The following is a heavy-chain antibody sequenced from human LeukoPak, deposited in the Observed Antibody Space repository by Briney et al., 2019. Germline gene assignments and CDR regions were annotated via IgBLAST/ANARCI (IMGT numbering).Heavy chain of an antibody. V-gene: IGHV4-59*01. J-gene: IGHJ4*02. CDR2: IYYSGST. Sequence: SETLSLTCTVSGGSISSYYWSWIRQPPGKGLEWIGYIYYSGSTNYNPSLKSRVTISVDTSKNQFSLKLSSVTAADTAVYYCARGNFAGTLSYWGQGTLVTVSS. CDR3: ARGNFAGTLSY. D-gene: IGHD3-3*02. CDR1: GGSISSYY.